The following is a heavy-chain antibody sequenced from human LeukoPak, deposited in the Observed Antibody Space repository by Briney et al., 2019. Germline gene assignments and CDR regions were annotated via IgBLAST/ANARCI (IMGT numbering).Heavy chain of an antibody. D-gene: IGHD2-15*01. CDR2: IYTSGST. CDR1: GGSISIYY. J-gene: IGHJ4*02. Sequence: PSETLSLTCSVSGGSISIYYWSWIRQPAGKGLEWIGRIYTSGSTNYNPSLKSRVTISVDTSKNQFSLTLNSVTAADTGVYYCARRAGYCSGGSCYSGIDYWGQGTLVTVSS. V-gene: IGHV4-4*07. CDR3: ARRAGYCSGGSCYSGIDY.